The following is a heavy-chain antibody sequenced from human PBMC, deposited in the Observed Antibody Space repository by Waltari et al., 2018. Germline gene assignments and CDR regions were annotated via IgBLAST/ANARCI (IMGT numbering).Heavy chain of an antibody. D-gene: IGHD3-3*01. Sequence: QLQLQESGPGLVKPSETLSLTCTVSGGSISSSSYYWGWIRQPPGTGLGWIGSIYYSGSTYYNPSLKSRVTIAVDTSKNQFSLKLSSVTAADTAVYYCARVRNDFWSGYLYYYGMDVWGQGTTVTVSS. CDR2: IYYSGST. CDR1: GGSISSSSYY. V-gene: IGHV4-39*07. CDR3: ARVRNDFWSGYLYYYGMDV. J-gene: IGHJ6*02.